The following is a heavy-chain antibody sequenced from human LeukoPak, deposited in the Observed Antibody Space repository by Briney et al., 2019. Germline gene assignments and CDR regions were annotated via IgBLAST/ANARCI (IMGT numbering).Heavy chain of an antibody. J-gene: IGHJ4*02. Sequence: GGSLRLSCAASGLTFDDYAMHWVRQAPGKGLEWVSGISWNSGNISYADSVKGRFTISRDNAKNSLYLQMNSLRAEDTAVYYCARDIYYDSSGYYGSVYWGQGTLVTVSS. V-gene: IGHV3-9*01. D-gene: IGHD3-22*01. CDR1: GLTFDDYA. CDR2: ISWNSGNI. CDR3: ARDIYYDSSGYYGSVY.